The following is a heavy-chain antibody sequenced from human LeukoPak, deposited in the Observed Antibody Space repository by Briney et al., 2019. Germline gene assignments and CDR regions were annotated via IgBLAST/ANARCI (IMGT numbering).Heavy chain of an antibody. J-gene: IGHJ4*02. CDR2: IIPIFGTA. D-gene: IGHD2-15*01. CDR1: GGTFSSYA. CDR3: ARPARPLRGGSCQLDY. Sequence: GASVKVSCKASGGTFSSYAISWVRQAPGQGLEWMGGIIPIFGTANYAQKFQGRVTITADESTSTAYMELSSPRSEDTAVYYCARPARPLRGGSCQLDYWGQGTLVTVSS. V-gene: IGHV1-69*13.